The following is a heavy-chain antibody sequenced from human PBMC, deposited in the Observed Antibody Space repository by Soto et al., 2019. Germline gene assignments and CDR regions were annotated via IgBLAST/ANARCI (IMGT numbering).Heavy chain of an antibody. CDR1: GFTFRSYA. V-gene: IGHV3-30-3*01. CDR2: ISYDGSNK. D-gene: IGHD6-19*01. CDR3: AGQYTSGQLTPY. J-gene: IGHJ4*02. Sequence: QVQLVESGGGVVQPGGSLRLSCSASGFTFRSYAMHWVRQAPGKGLEWVAVISYDGSNKYYAGSVKGRFTISRDNSKNALYLQMNSLRPEDTAVYYCAGQYTSGQLTPYWGQGTLVTVSS.